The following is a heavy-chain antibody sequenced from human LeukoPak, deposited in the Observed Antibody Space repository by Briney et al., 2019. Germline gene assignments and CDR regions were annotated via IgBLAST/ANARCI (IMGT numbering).Heavy chain of an antibody. V-gene: IGHV4-59*01. CDR2: IYYSGST. CDR3: ARGKASGYSYGYYYYYYMDV. Sequence: PSETLSLTCTVSGDSISSYYWSWIRQPPGKGLEWIGYIYYSGSTNYNPSLKSRVTISVDTSKNQFSLKLSSVTAADTAVYYCARGKASGYSYGYYYYYYMDVWGKGTTVTVSS. J-gene: IGHJ6*03. D-gene: IGHD5-18*01. CDR1: GDSISSYY.